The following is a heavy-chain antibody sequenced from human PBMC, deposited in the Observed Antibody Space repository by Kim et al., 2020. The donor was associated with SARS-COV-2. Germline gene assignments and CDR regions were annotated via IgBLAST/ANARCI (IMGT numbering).Heavy chain of an antibody. D-gene: IGHD3-10*01. J-gene: IGHJ6*02. V-gene: IGHV3-30-3*01. Sequence: GGSLRLSCAASGLSFDDSAMNWVRQAPGKGLEWVAVISYDGRNKKYADSVKGRFSISRDNSKTTLSLQMNSLRVEDTAVYYCARGNYYESVSLSDYYNGMDVWGQGTTVTVSS. CDR1: GLSFDDSA. CDR3: ARGNYYESVSLSDYYNGMDV. CDR2: ISYDGRNK.